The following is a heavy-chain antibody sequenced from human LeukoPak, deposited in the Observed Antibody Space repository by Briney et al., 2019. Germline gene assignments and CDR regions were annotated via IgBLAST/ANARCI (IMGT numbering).Heavy chain of an antibody. CDR3: ARDSGSYTPGAFDI. V-gene: IGHV3-21*01. Sequence: GGSLRLSCAASGFTFSSYSMNWVRQAPGKGLEWVSSISSSSSYIYYADSVKGRFTISRDNAKNSLYLQMNSLRAEDTAVYYCARDSGSYTPGAFDIWGQGTMVTVSS. CDR2: ISSSSSYI. J-gene: IGHJ3*02. CDR1: GFTFSSYS. D-gene: IGHD1-26*01.